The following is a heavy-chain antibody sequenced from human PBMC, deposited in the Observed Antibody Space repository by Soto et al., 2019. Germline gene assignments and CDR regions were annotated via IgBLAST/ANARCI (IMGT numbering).Heavy chain of an antibody. CDR1: GFTFSSYW. D-gene: IGHD5-12*01. CDR2: IKQDGSEK. J-gene: IGHJ6*03. Sequence: GGSLRLSCAASGFTFSSYWMSWVRQAPGKGLEWVANIKQDGSEKYYVDSVKGRFTISRDNAKNSLYLQMNSLRAEDTAVYYCARDGIVATMPYYYYYYMDVWGKGTTVTVSS. CDR3: ARDGIVATMPYYYYYYMDV. V-gene: IGHV3-7*01.